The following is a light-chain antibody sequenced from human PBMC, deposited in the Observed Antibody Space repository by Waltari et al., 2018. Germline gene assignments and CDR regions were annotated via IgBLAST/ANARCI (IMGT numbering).Light chain of an antibody. V-gene: IGLV2-8*02. Sequence: QSALTQPPSASRSPGQSVTISCTGTSSDVGRYDYVSWYQHHPGKAPKLLIYGVTKRPSGGPDRFSGSKSGNTASLTISGLQTDDEAHYYCSSYAGTNNLLFGGGTKVTVL. J-gene: IGLJ2*01. CDR1: SSDVGRYDY. CDR2: GVT. CDR3: SSYAGTNNLL.